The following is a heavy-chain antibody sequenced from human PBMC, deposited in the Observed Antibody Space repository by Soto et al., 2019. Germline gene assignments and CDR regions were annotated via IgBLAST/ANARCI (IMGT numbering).Heavy chain of an antibody. Sequence: QVQLVQSGAEVKKPGSSVKVSCQASGGTFSSYTISWVRQAPGQGLEWMGRIIPILGIANYAQKFQGRVTITADKSTSTDYMELSSLRSEDTAVYYCVRTVTTPYSLDYWGQGTLVTVSS. CDR2: IIPILGIA. V-gene: IGHV1-69*02. J-gene: IGHJ4*02. D-gene: IGHD4-17*01. CDR3: VRTVTTPYSLDY. CDR1: GGTFSSYT.